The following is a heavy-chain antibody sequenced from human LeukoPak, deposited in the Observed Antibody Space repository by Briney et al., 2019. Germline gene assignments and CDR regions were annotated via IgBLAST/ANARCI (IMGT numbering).Heavy chain of an antibody. CDR1: GYTFTGYY. J-gene: IGHJ5*02. D-gene: IGHD2-2*02. CDR3: ARVRRYCSSTSCYISWFDP. V-gene: IGHV1-2*02. Sequence: ASVKVSCKASGYTFTGYYMHWVRQAPGQGLEWMGWINPNSGGTNYAQKFQGRVTMTRDTSISTAYMELSRPRSDDTAVYYCARVRRYCSSTSCYISWFDPWGQGTLVTVSS. CDR2: INPNSGGT.